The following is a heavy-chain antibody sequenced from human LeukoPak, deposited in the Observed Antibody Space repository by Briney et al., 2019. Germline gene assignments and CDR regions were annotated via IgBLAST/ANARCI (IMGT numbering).Heavy chain of an antibody. D-gene: IGHD2/OR15-2a*01. V-gene: IGHV3-7*05. CDR3: ARGNFSAYDI. CDR1: GFTVSSNY. J-gene: IGHJ3*02. CDR2: IKQDGSEK. Sequence: GGSLRLSCAASGFTVSSNYMSWVRQAPGKGLEWVANIKQDGSEKYYVDSVKGRFTISRDNAKNSLYLQMNSLRAEDTAVYYCARGNFSAYDIWGQGTMVTVSS.